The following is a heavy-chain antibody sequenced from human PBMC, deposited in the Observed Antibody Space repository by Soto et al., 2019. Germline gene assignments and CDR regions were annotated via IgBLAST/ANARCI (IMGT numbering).Heavy chain of an antibody. CDR1: VFTFSDYY. CDR2: ISDSATTM. CDR3: ARTYRGYSGYETDY. D-gene: IGHD5-12*01. V-gene: IGHV3-11*04. Sequence: PGGSLRLSCASSVFTFSDYYMSCIRHSPGKGLEWISHISDSATTMYYADSVKGRFTISRDNSKNTLYLQMNSLRAEDTAVYYCARTYRGYSGYETDYWGQGTLVSVSS. J-gene: IGHJ4*02.